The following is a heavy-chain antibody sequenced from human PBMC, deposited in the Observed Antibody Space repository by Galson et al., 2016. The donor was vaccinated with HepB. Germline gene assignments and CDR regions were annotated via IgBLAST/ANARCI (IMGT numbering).Heavy chain of an antibody. CDR2: INAGNGYT. CDR3: ARDPYSLIMFGGAIGWFDP. D-gene: IGHD3-16*01. Sequence: SVKVSCKASGYTFTSYAVHWVRQAPGQRLEWMGWINAGNGYTKYSQKFQGRVTITRDTSASTAYMELSSLSSEDTAVYYCARDPYSLIMFGGAIGWFDPWGQGTLVIVSS. CDR1: GYTFTSYA. J-gene: IGHJ5*02. V-gene: IGHV1-3*01.